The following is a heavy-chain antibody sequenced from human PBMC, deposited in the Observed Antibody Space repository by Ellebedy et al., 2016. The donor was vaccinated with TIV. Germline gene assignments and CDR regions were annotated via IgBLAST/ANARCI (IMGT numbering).Heavy chain of an antibody. Sequence: GGSLRLSCASSGFTLSQYWMNWVRQAPGKGLEWVAVIKQDGREIYYVDSVKGRFTISRDNAKNTLYLQMNSLRAEDTAVYYCARPSGSYYYYYGMDVWGQGTTVTVSS. D-gene: IGHD1-26*01. J-gene: IGHJ6*02. CDR1: GFTLSQYW. CDR2: IKQDGREI. V-gene: IGHV3-7*01. CDR3: ARPSGSYYYYYGMDV.